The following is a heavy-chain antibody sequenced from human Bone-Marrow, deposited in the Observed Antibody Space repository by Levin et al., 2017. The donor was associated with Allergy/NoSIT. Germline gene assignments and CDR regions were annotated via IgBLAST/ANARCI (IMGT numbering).Heavy chain of an antibody. CDR1: GGAISSSNW. J-gene: IGHJ5*02. D-gene: IGHD2-2*01. Sequence: PSETLSLTCAVPGGAISSSNWWSWVRQSPGKGLEWIGEISHGGTTNYNPSLKSRVSMSLDRSKNQFSLRLSPVTAADTAIYYCAREEDCATGSCYDGWFDPWGQGTLVTASS. CDR3: AREEDCATGSCYDGWFDP. V-gene: IGHV4-4*02. CDR2: ISHGGTT.